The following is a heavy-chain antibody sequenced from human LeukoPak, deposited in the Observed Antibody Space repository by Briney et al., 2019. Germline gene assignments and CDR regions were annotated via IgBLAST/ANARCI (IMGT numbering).Heavy chain of an antibody. D-gene: IGHD6-19*01. CDR3: ATEPVAGTTGTLVGY. V-gene: IGHV3-9*01. J-gene: IGHJ4*02. CDR1: GFTFDDYA. CDR2: ISWNSGSI. Sequence: GGSLRLSCAASGFTFDDYAMHWVRQAPGKGLEWVSGISWNSGSIGYADSVKGRFTISRDNAKNSLYLQMNSLRAEDTALYYCATEPVAGTTGTLVGYWGQGTLVTVPS.